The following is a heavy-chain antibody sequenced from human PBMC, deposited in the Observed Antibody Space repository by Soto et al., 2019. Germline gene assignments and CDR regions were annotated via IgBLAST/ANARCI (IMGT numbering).Heavy chain of an antibody. CDR3: ARGLCSGGSCYYYYFDY. CDR2: IYYSGST. Sequence: LETLSLTCSVSGGYISSYYLSWIRQPPGKGLEWIGYIYYSGSTNYNPSLKSRVTISVDTSKNQFSLKLSSVTAADTAVYYCARGLCSGGSCYYYYFDYWGQGTLVTVSS. D-gene: IGHD2-15*01. CDR1: GGYISSYY. J-gene: IGHJ4*02. V-gene: IGHV4-59*01.